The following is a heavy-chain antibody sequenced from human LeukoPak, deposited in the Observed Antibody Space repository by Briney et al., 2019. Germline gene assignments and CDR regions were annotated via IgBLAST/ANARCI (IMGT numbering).Heavy chain of an antibody. CDR2: ISYSGNT. J-gene: IGHJ3*02. CDR1: GGSINSGNYY. Sequence: SETLSLTCSVSGGSINSGNYYWGWIRQPPGKGLEWIGSISYSGNTYYNPSLKSRVTISVDTSKNQFSLKLSSVTAADTAVYYCARARNYYDSSDYYYEGDAFDIWGQGTMVTVSS. D-gene: IGHD3-22*01. V-gene: IGHV4-39*07. CDR3: ARARNYYDSSDYYYEGDAFDI.